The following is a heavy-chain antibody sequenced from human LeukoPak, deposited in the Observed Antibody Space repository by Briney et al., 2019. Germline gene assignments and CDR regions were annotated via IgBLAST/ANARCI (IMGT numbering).Heavy chain of an antibody. J-gene: IGHJ4*02. CDR1: GFTFSSYA. CDR3: ARDEHDILTGYSPGFDY. CDR2: ISYDGSNK. Sequence: GSLRLSCAASGFTFSSYAMHWVRQDPGKGLEWVAVISYDGSNKYYADSVKGRFTISRDNSKNTLYLQMNSLRAEDTAVYYCARDEHDILTGYSPGFDYWGQGTLVTVSS. D-gene: IGHD3-9*01. V-gene: IGHV3-30*04.